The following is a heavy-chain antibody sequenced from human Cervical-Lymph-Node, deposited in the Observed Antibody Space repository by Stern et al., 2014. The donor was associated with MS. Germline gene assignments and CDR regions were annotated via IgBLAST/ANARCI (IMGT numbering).Heavy chain of an antibody. D-gene: IGHD6-19*01. J-gene: IGHJ6*02. V-gene: IGHV1-46*03. CDR2: INPSGGST. CDR3: AREAVAGRNYYYGMDV. CDR1: GYTFTSHY. Sequence: DQLVESGAEVKKPGASVKVSCKASGYTFTSHYMHWVRQAPGQGLEWMGIINPSGGSTSYAQKFQGRVTMTRDTSTSTVYMELSSLRSEDTAVYYCAREAVAGRNYYYGMDVWGQGTTVTVSS.